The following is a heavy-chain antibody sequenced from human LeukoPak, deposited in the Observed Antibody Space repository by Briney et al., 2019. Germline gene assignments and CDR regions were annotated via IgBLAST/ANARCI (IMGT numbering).Heavy chain of an antibody. Sequence: GGSLRLSCAASGFTFSSYWMSWVRQAPGKGLEWAANIKQDGSEKYYVDSVKGRFTISRDNAKNSLYLQMNSLRAEDTAVYYCASSGTAMVTDYFDYWGQGTLVTVSS. CDR1: GFTFSSYW. J-gene: IGHJ4*02. V-gene: IGHV3-7*01. CDR2: IKQDGSEK. CDR3: ASSGTAMVTDYFDY. D-gene: IGHD5-18*01.